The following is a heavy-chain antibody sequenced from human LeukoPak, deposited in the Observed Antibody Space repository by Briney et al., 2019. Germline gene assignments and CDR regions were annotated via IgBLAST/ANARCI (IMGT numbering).Heavy chain of an antibody. CDR3: ARSVRVVPAATYYHYYMDV. D-gene: IGHD2-2*01. CDR1: GGTFSSYA. J-gene: IGHJ6*03. CDR2: IIPIFGTA. Sequence: SVKVSCKASGGTFSSYAISWVRQAPGQGLEWMGGIIPIFGTANYAQKFQGRVTITTDESTSTAYMELSSLRSEDTAVYYCARSVRVVPAATYYHYYMDVWGKGTTVTVSS. V-gene: IGHV1-69*05.